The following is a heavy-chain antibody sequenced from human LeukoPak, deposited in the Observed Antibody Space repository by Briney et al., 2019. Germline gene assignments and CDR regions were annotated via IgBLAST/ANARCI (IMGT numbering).Heavy chain of an antibody. J-gene: IGHJ4*02. Sequence: PSETLSLTCTVSGGSISSSSYYWGWIRQPPGKGLEWIGSIYYSGSTYYNPSLKSRVTISVDKSKNQFSLKLSSVTAADTAVYYCARVGAAAGYLDYWGQGTLVTVSS. CDR2: IYYSGST. V-gene: IGHV4-39*07. CDR1: GGSISSSSYY. CDR3: ARVGAAAGYLDY. D-gene: IGHD6-13*01.